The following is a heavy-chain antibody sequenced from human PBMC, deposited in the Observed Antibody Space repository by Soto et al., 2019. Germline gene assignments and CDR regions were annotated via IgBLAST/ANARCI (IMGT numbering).Heavy chain of an antibody. CDR1: GFTFNTYS. CDR3: ARAGGTTVTGLWHFDS. CDR2: IWYDGTQK. J-gene: IGHJ4*02. V-gene: IGHV3-33*01. D-gene: IGHD4-17*01. Sequence: GGSLRLSCEASGFTFNTYSMHWVRQPPGKGLEWLAAIWYDGTQKYYADSVKGRFIISRDNSKKTLYLEMNSLRAEDTAVYYCARAGGTTVTGLWHFDSWGQGTLATVSS.